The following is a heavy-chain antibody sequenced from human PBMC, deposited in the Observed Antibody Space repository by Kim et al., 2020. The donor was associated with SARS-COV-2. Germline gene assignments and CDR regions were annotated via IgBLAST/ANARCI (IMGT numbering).Heavy chain of an antibody. Sequence: GGSLRLSCAASGFTFSSYAMSWVRQAPGKGLEWVSAISGSGGSTYYADSVKGRFTISRDNSKNTLYLRMNSLRAEDTAVYYCAKEPYYYGSGSYADNNWFDPWGQGTLVTVSS. J-gene: IGHJ5*02. CDR3: AKEPYYYGSGSYADNNWFDP. CDR1: GFTFSSYA. CDR2: ISGSGGST. V-gene: IGHV3-23*01. D-gene: IGHD3-10*01.